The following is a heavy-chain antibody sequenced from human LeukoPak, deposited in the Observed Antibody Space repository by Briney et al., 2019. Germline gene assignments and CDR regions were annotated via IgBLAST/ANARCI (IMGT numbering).Heavy chain of an antibody. J-gene: IGHJ4*02. V-gene: IGHV3-30*03. Sequence: GRSLRLSCAASGFTFSSYGMHWVRQAPGKGLEWVAVVSYDGSNKYYADSVKGRFTISRDNSKNTLYLQMNSLRAEDTAVYYCASDYSSGWFGSPLDYWGQGTLVTVSS. CDR1: GFTFSSYG. CDR2: VSYDGSNK. CDR3: ASDYSSGWFGSPLDY. D-gene: IGHD6-19*01.